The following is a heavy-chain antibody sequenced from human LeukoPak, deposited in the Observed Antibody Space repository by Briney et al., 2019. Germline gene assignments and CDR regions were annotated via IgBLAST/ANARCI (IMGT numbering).Heavy chain of an antibody. D-gene: IGHD1-1*01. CDR1: GFTFSDAW. J-gene: IGHJ3*01. CDR3: TTDRHGNWKN. V-gene: IGHV3-15*01. Sequence: GGSLRLSCAASGFTFSDAWMSWVRQAPGKGLEWVGRIKSKTDGGTTDYAAPVKGRFTISRDDSKTTLHLQMDSLKTEDTAVYYCTTDRHGNWKNWGQGTMVTVSS. CDR2: IKSKTDGGTT.